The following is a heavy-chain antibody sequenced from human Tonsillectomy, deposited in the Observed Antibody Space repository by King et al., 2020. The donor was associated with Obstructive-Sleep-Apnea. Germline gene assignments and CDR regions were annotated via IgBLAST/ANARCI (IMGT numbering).Heavy chain of an antibody. D-gene: IGHD4-17*01. Sequence: VQLVESGGGLVQPGRSLRLSCTGSGFTFGDNAMSWFRQAPGKGLEWVGFIRSKAYGGTTEYAASVKGRFTVSRDDSKSIAYLQMNSLKTEDTAVYYCATRLTTVTRGIDYWGQGTLVTVSS. CDR3: ATRLTTVTRGIDY. CDR1: GFTFGDNA. V-gene: IGHV3-49*03. CDR2: IRSKAYGGTT. J-gene: IGHJ4*02.